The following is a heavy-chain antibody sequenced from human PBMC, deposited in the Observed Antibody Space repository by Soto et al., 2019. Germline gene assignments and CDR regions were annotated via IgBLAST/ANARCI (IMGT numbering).Heavy chain of an antibody. V-gene: IGHV4-31*03. Sequence: QVQLQESGPGLVKPSQTLSLTCTVSGGPISSGGNYWSWIRQHPGKGLEWIGYIYYSGSTYYNPSLKRRVTIXVXTPXNQFSVKLSSVTAADTAVYYCARDPSVANYWYFDLWGRGTLVTVSS. CDR2: IYYSGST. D-gene: IGHD2-15*01. J-gene: IGHJ2*01. CDR1: GGPISSGGNY. CDR3: ARDPSVANYWYFDL.